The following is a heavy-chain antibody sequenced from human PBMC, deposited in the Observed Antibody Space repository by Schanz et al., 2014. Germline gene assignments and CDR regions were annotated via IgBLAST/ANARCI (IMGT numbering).Heavy chain of an antibody. J-gene: IGHJ3*01. V-gene: IGHV1-18*01. CDR3: ARETTIITGGAFDV. D-gene: IGHD3-9*01. Sequence: QVQLVQSGVEVKRPGASVRVSCKASGYSFTDYAIHWVRQAPGQGLEWMGWISGYNGDTNYAEKVHGRVTMTTDTSTSTAYMELRGLRSDDTAVYYCARETTIITGGAFDVWGQGTMVTVSS. CDR2: ISGYNGDT. CDR1: GYSFTDYA.